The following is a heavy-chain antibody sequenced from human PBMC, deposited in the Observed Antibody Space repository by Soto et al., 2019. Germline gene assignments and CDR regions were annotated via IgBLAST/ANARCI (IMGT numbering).Heavy chain of an antibody. D-gene: IGHD6-13*01. Sequence: ASLKNSCKGSGYRFTSYWISWVRQMTGKGLEWMGRIDPSDSYTNYSPSFQGHVTISADKSISTAYLQWSSLKASDTAMYYCARSPLGYSSSWYYYGMDVWGQGTTVTVSS. CDR3: ARSPLGYSSSWYYYGMDV. V-gene: IGHV5-10-1*01. CDR2: IDPSDSYT. CDR1: GYRFTSYW. J-gene: IGHJ6*02.